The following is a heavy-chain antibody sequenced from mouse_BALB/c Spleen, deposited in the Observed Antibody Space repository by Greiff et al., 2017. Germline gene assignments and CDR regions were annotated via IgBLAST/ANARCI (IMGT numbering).Heavy chain of an antibody. Sequence: QVQLQQSGAELVRPGASVTLSCKASGYTFTDYEMHWVKQTPVHGLEWIGAIDPETGGTAYNQKFKGKATLTADKSSSTAYMELRSLTSEDSAVYYCTRGNVMDYWGQGTSVTVSS. CDR1: GYTFTDYE. J-gene: IGHJ4*01. CDR2: IDPETGGT. V-gene: IGHV1-15*01. CDR3: TRGNVMDY.